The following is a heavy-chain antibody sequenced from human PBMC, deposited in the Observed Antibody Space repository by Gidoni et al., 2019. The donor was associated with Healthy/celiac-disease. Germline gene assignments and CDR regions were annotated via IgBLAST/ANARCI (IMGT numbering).Heavy chain of an antibody. CDR2: INWNGGST. Sequence: VVLVEYGGGVVRLGGFLRLSWPASGFTFDYSGMSWVGQVPGKGLGWVAGINWNGGSTGYADSVKGRFTISRDNAKNSLYLQMNSLRAEDTALYHWARDNLYGAGGIVMDVWGQGTTFTVSS. CDR3: ARDNLYGAGGIVMDV. V-gene: IGHV3-20*01. D-gene: IGHD4-17*01. J-gene: IGHJ6*02. CDR1: GFTFDYSG.